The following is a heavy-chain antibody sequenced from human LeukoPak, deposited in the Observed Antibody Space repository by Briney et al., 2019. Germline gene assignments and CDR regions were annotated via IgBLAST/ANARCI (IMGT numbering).Heavy chain of an antibody. J-gene: IGHJ5*01. D-gene: IGHD3-16*02. V-gene: IGHV1-18*01. CDR3: AREAEVWGSFRYFDS. Sequence: ASVKVSCKASGYTFISYTISWVRQAPGQGLEWMGWISPYKDNTDYAQKFQGRVSMTTDTATRTAYMELRSLRSDDTAVYYCAREAEVWGSFRYFDSWGQGTLVTVSS. CDR2: ISPYKDNT. CDR1: GYTFISYT.